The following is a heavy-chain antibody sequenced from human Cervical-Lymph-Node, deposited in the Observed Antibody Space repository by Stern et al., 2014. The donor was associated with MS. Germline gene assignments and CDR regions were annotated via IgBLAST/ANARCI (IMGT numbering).Heavy chain of an antibody. CDR2: ISSSGSGV. D-gene: IGHD5-24*01. CDR3: ARDDKETYGMDI. Sequence: VQLVESGGGLVKPGGSLRLSCVASGFTFSDYYMSWIRQAPRKGLEWISYISSSGSGVSYEDSVKGRFFISRDNAKNALYLEMNSLRAEDTAVYYCARDDKETYGMDIWGQGTTVTVSS. V-gene: IGHV3-11*01. J-gene: IGHJ6*02. CDR1: GFTFSDYY.